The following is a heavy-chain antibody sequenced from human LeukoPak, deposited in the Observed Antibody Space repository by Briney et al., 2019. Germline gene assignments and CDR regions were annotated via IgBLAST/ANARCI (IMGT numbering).Heavy chain of an antibody. J-gene: IGHJ6*03. V-gene: IGHV3-30*03. CDR3: ARGGDYYFYYMDV. CDR1: GFTFSSYS. D-gene: IGHD3-10*01. Sequence: GGSLRLSCAASGFTFSSYSMNWVRQAPGKGLEWVATASYDGSHKYYADSVKGRFTISRDSSKNTLYLQMNSLRAEDTAVYFCARGGDYYFYYMDVWGTGTPVTVSS. CDR2: ASYDGSHK.